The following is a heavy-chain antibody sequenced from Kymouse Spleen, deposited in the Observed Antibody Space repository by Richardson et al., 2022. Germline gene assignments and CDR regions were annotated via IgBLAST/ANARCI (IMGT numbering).Heavy chain of an antibody. J-gene: IGHJ6*02. D-gene: IGHD1-7*01. V-gene: IGHV4-34*01. CDR3: ARGGTGTMNYYYYGMDV. Sequence: QVQLQQWGAGLLKPSETLSLTCAVYGGSFSGYYWSWIRQPPGKGLEWIGEINHSGSTNYNPSLKSRVTISVDTSKNQFSLKLSSVTAADTAVYYCARGGTGTMNYYYYGMDVWGQGTTVTVSS. CDR1: GGSFSGYY. CDR2: INHSGST.